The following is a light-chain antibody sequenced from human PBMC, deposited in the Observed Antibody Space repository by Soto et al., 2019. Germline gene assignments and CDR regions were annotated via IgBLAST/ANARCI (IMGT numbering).Light chain of an antibody. CDR1: QSVSSNY. Sequence: EIVSMQSPGTLSWSPGERATLSCRASQSVSSNYLAWYQQKPGQAPRLLIYAASTRATGIPARFSGSGSGTEFTLTISSLEPEDFAVYFCQQYNNSPWTFGQGTKVDIK. CDR2: AAS. V-gene: IGKV3-20*01. J-gene: IGKJ1*01. CDR3: QQYNNSPWT.